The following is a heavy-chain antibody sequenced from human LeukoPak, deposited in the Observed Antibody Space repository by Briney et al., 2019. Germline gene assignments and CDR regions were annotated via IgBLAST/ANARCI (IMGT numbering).Heavy chain of an antibody. CDR3: ARDTNWNYSHGAFDI. D-gene: IGHD1-7*01. J-gene: IGHJ3*02. Sequence: PSETLSLTCTVSGGSISSSSYYWGWIRQPPGKGLEWIGSIYYSGSTYYNPSLKSRVTISVDTSKNQFSLKLSSVTAADTAVYYCARDTNWNYSHGAFDIWGQGTMVTVSS. CDR1: GGSISSSSYY. V-gene: IGHV4-39*07. CDR2: IYYSGST.